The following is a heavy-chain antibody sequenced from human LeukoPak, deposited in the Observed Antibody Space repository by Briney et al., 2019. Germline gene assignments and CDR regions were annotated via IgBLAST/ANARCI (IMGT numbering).Heavy chain of an antibody. D-gene: IGHD3-22*01. CDR1: GFTFSSYA. J-gene: IGHJ4*02. V-gene: IGHV3-23*01. Sequence: GGSLRLSCAASGFTFSSYATSWVRQAPGKGLEWVSAISGSGGSTYYADSVKGRFTISRDNSKNTLYLQMNSLRAEDTAVYYCAKGTYYYDSSGYSYWGQGTLVTVSS. CDR3: AKGTYYYDSSGYSY. CDR2: ISGSGGST.